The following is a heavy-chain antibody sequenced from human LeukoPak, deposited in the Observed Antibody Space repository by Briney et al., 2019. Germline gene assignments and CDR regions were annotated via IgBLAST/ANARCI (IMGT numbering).Heavy chain of an antibody. Sequence: GGSLRLSCAASGFTFSSYAMSWVRQAPGKGLEWVSAISGSGGSTYYADSVKGLFTISRDNSKNTLYLQMNSLRAEDTAVYYCAKLDADIVVVPAASDPWGRGTLVTVSS. CDR3: AKLDADIVVVPAASDP. V-gene: IGHV3-23*01. D-gene: IGHD2-2*01. CDR2: ISGSGGST. J-gene: IGHJ5*02. CDR1: GFTFSSYA.